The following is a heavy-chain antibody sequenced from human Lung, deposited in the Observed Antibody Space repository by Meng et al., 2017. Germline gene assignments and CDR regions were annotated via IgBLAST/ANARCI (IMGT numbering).Heavy chain of an antibody. V-gene: IGHV4-34*01. D-gene: IGHD3-10*01. J-gene: IGHJ4*02. CDR1: GGSISDSY. CDR2: INHGGST. CDR3: ARERHSTIIRGVIDF. Sequence: QREQWGSVLLRASENLSLTVAVYGGSISDSYWSWIRQSPAKGLEWIGKINHGGSTNYNPSLESRVTISVDTPKNQFSLRLTSMTVADTAVYYCARERHSTIIRGVIDFWGQGALVTVSS.